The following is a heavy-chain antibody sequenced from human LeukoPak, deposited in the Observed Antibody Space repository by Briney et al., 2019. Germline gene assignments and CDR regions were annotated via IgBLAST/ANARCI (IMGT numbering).Heavy chain of an antibody. CDR3: ARVETYYGSGSYSDDAFDI. D-gene: IGHD3-10*01. V-gene: IGHV3-21*01. J-gene: IGHJ3*02. CDR2: ISSSSYI. CDR1: GFTFSSYS. Sequence: GGSLRLSCAASGFTFSSYSMNWVRQAPGKGVEWVSSISSSSYIYYTDSVTGRFTISRDNAKTSLYLQMNSLRAEDTAVYYCARVETYYGSGSYSDDAFDIWGQGTMVTVSS.